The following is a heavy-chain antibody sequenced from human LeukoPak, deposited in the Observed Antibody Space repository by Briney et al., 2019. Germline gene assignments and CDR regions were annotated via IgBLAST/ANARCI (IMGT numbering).Heavy chain of an antibody. D-gene: IGHD3/OR15-3a*01. V-gene: IGHV4-31*03. Sequence: SETLSLTCTVSGGSISSGGYYWSWIRQHPGKGLEWIGYIYYSGSTYYNPSLKSRVTISLDTSKNQFSLKLSSVTAADTAVYYCARAPYGTSEYFQHWGQGTLVTVSS. CDR3: ARAPYGTSEYFQH. J-gene: IGHJ1*01. CDR2: IYYSGST. CDR1: GGSISSGGYY.